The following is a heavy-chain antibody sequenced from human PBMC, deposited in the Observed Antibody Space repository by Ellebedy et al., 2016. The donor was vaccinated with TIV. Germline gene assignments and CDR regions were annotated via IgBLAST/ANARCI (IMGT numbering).Heavy chain of an antibody. Sequence: SETLSLXXAVYGGSFSGYYWRWIRQPPGQGLEWIGEINDSGSTNYNPSLKSRVTISVDTSKNQFSLKLSSVTAADTAVYYCARGAWATTVTDYYYYGMDVWGQGTTVTVSS. V-gene: IGHV4-34*01. D-gene: IGHD4-17*01. CDR3: ARGAWATTVTDYYYYGMDV. CDR1: GGSFSGYY. CDR2: INDSGST. J-gene: IGHJ6*02.